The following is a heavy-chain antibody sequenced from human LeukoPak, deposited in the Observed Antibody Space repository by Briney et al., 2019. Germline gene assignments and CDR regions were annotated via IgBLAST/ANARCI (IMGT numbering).Heavy chain of an antibody. V-gene: IGHV4-4*07. CDR3: ARDSVVVVPAARVGYYYYGMDV. D-gene: IGHD2-2*01. Sequence: SETLSLTCTVSGVSISSYYWSWVRQPAGKGLEWIGRIYTSGSTNYNPSLKSGVTMSVDTSKNQFSLKLSSVTAADTAVYYCARDSVVVVPAARVGYYYYGMDVWGQGTTVTVSS. CDR1: GVSISSYY. J-gene: IGHJ6*02. CDR2: IYTSGST.